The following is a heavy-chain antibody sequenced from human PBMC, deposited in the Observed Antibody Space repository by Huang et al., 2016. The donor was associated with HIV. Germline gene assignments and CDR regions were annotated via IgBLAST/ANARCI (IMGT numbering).Heavy chain of an antibody. CDR1: GFTFRDRP. Sequence: QVQLVESGGGVVQPGRSLRLSCAVSGFTFRDRPMHWVRQAPGKGMEWVAVISFDGRNKFYADFVRGRFTISRDNSKNILYLQLNSLTPADTSIYYCARDTTTVAGLDFWGQGALVTVSS. D-gene: IGHD6-19*01. CDR3: ARDTTTVAGLDF. J-gene: IGHJ4*02. V-gene: IGHV3-30*14. CDR2: ISFDGRNK.